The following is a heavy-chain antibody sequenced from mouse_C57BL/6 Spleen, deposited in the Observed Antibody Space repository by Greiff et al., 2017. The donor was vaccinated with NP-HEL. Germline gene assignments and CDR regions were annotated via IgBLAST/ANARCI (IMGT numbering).Heavy chain of an antibody. CDR1: GFSFNTYA. V-gene: IGHV10-1*01. J-gene: IGHJ4*01. CDR3: VRYGNSMDY. Sequence: EVHLVESGGGLVQPKGSLKLSCAASGFSFNTYAMNWVRQAPGQGLEWVARIRSKSNNYATYYADSVKDRFTISRDDSESMLYLQMNNLKTEDTAMYYCVRYGNSMDYWGQGTSVTVSS. D-gene: IGHD2-10*02. CDR2: IRSKSNNYAT.